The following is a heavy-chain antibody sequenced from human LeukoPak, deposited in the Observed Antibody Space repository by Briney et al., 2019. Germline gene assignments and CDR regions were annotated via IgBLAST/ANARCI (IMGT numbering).Heavy chain of an antibody. CDR2: VNHSGRT. Sequence: GSLRLSCAASGFTFSSYSMNWVRQSPGKGLEWIGEVNHSGRTNYNPSLKSRVSISVDRSKKQFSLKLTSVTAADTAVYYCARDSFESIAAEGGWGQGTLVTVSS. J-gene: IGHJ4*02. CDR1: GFTFSSYS. D-gene: IGHD6-13*01. V-gene: IGHV4-4*02. CDR3: ARDSFESIAAEGG.